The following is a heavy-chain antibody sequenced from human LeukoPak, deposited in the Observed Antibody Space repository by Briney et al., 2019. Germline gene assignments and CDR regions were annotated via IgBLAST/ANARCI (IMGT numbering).Heavy chain of an antibody. CDR2: ISTHKGNT. Sequence: GASVKVSCKASGYTFSSYEINWVRQAPGQGLDWMGGISTHKGNTNYAQKFQGRVTMTTATSTSIAYMELRSLRSDDTAVYYCARVRSASAGTASAFDIWGQGTMVTVSS. D-gene: IGHD2-21*02. J-gene: IGHJ3*02. CDR1: GYTFSSYE. V-gene: IGHV1-18*01. CDR3: ARVRSASAGTASAFDI.